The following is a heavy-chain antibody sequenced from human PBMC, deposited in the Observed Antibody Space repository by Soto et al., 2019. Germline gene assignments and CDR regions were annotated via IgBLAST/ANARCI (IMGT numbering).Heavy chain of an antibody. CDR1: GFTVSNNY. CDR2: IYSGGST. Sequence: EVQLVESGGGLVQPGGSLRLSCAASGFTVSNNYMSWVRQAPGKGLEWVSGIYSGGSTYYADSVKGRFTVSRDNSKNTLYLQMNSLRAEDTAVYYCASDETIIRGYESQGNYYNLGMDVWGQGTTVTVSS. D-gene: IGHD5-12*01. CDR3: ASDETIIRGYESQGNYYNLGMDV. V-gene: IGHV3-66*01. J-gene: IGHJ6*02.